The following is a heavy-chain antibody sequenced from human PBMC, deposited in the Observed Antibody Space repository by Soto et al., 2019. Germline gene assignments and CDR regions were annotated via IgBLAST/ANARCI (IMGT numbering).Heavy chain of an antibody. CDR3: ARGPIVVVITVFFDY. CDR1: EFSFSSYA. Sequence: GGSLRLSCAASEFSFSSYAMHWVRQAPGKGLEWVAFISYDGSNKYYADSVKGRFTISRDNSKNTLYLQMNSLRAEDTAVYYCARGPIVVVITVFFDYWGQGTLVTVSS. D-gene: IGHD3-22*01. J-gene: IGHJ4*02. V-gene: IGHV3-30-3*01. CDR2: ISYDGSNK.